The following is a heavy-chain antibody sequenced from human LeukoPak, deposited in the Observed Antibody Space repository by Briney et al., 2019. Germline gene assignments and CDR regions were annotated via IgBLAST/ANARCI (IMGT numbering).Heavy chain of an antibody. Sequence: ASVKVSCKASGYTVTSYGISWVRQAPGQGLEWMGWISAYNGNTNYAQKLQGRVTMTTDTSTSTAYMEPRSMRSDDTDVYYCARSEYQLLYGAAAGTTLYYSSGTDVWGQGTTVTVSS. CDR2: ISAYNGNT. J-gene: IGHJ6*02. CDR3: ARSEYQLLYGAAAGTTLYYSSGTDV. CDR1: GYTVTSYG. V-gene: IGHV1-18*01. D-gene: IGHD2-2*02.